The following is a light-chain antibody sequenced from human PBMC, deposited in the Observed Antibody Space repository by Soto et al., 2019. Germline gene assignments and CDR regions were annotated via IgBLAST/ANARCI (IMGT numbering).Light chain of an antibody. V-gene: IGKV3-15*01. CDR1: QSVSSN. CDR3: QQYNNWPPT. CDR2: GAS. Sequence: GERATLSCTPSQSVSSNLAWYQQTPGQAPRLLIYGASTRATGIPARFSGSGSGTEFTLTISSLQSEDFAVYYCQQYNNWPPTFGQGIKVDIK. J-gene: IGKJ1*01.